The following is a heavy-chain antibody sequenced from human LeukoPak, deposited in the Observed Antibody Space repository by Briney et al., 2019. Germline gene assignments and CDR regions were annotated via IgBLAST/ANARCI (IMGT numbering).Heavy chain of an antibody. D-gene: IGHD2-15*01. J-gene: IGHJ3*02. CDR2: IYYGGST. Sequence: SETLSLTCTVSGGSISSYYWSWIRQPPGKGLEWIGYIYYGGSTNYNPSLKSRVTISVDTSKNQFSLKLCSVTAADTAVYYCARDERYCSGGSCYSDDAFDIWGQGTMVTVSS. CDR3: ARDERYCSGGSCYSDDAFDI. V-gene: IGHV4-59*01. CDR1: GGSISSYY.